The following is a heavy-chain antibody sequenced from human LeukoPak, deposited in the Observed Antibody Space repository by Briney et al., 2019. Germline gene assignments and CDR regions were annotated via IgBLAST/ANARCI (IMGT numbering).Heavy chain of an antibody. V-gene: IGHV3-11*04. CDR2: ISSSAATR. D-gene: IGHD6-13*01. J-gene: IGHJ4*02. CDR1: GFSFSDYY. CDR3: ARGGIAAYSDY. Sequence: KPERSLRLSCAASGFSFSDYYMSWIRQAPGKGLEWISYISSSAATRYYADSVKGRFTISRDNARNSLYLQMNSLRVEDTAVYYCARGGIAAYSDYWGQGTLVTVSS.